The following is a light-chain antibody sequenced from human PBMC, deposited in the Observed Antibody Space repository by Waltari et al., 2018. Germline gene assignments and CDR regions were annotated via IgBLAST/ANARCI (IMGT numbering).Light chain of an antibody. Sequence: SYVVTQPPPGSGAPGQTATITCAGGNLEQKSVHWYQQKAGQAPVLFVYDDSDRPPGIPARLSGSNSGNTATLTIRRVEAGDEADYYCQLWDSRSNHLVYGGGTKLTVL. CDR2: DDS. CDR1: NLEQKS. CDR3: QLWDSRSNHLV. J-gene: IGLJ3*02. V-gene: IGLV3-21*02.